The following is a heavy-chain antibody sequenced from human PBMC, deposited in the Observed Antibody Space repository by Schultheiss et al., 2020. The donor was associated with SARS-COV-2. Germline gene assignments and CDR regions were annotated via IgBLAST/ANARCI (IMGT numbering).Heavy chain of an antibody. CDR2: INHSGST. V-gene: IGHV4-34*01. CDR1: GGSFSGYY. D-gene: IGHD4-23*01. Sequence: SQTLSLTCAVYGGSFSGYYWSWIRQPPGKWLEWIGEINHSGSTNYNPSLKSRVTISVDTSKNQFSLKLSSVTAADTAVYYCARQSFEVVTPLYYFDYWGQGTLVTVSS. CDR3: ARQSFEVVTPLYYFDY. J-gene: IGHJ4*02.